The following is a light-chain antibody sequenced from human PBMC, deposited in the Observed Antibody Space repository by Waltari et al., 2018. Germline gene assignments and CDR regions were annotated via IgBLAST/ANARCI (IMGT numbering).Light chain of an antibody. CDR3: LQDYTYPRT. Sequence: AIQTTQSPSSLSASLGDRVTITCLASQGIRSDLGWDQQKPGKAPKSLIYGASTVQSGVPSRVSGSGSGTEFTLTISSLQPEDFATDDCLQDYTYPRTFGQGTKLEIK. J-gene: IGKJ2*01. CDR2: GAS. CDR1: QGIRSD. V-gene: IGKV1-6*01.